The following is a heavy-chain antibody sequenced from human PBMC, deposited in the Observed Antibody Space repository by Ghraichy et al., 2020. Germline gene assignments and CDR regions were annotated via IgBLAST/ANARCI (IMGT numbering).Heavy chain of an antibody. CDR3: ARGLDMITFGGVIADDY. CDR2: INHSGST. CDR1: GGSFSGYY. V-gene: IGHV4-34*01. D-gene: IGHD3-16*02. Sequence: SETLSLTCAVYGGSFSGYYWSWIRQPPGKGLEWIGEINHSGSTNYNPSLKSRVTISVDTSKNQFSLMLSSVTAADTAVYYCARGLDMITFGGVIADDYWGQGTLVTVSS. J-gene: IGHJ4*02.